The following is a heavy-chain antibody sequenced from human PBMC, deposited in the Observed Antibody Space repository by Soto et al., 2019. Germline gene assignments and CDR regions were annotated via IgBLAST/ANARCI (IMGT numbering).Heavy chain of an antibody. V-gene: IGHV3-30-3*01. D-gene: IGHD5-18*01. CDR3: ARERALDTAMGPGLVDV. Sequence: PGGSLRLSCAASGFTFSSYAMHWVRQAPGKGLECVAVISYDGSNKYYADSVKGRFTISRDNSKNTLYLQMNSLRAEDTAVYYCARERALDTAMGPGLVDVWGQGTTVTVSS. CDR2: ISYDGSNK. CDR1: GFTFSSYA. J-gene: IGHJ6*02.